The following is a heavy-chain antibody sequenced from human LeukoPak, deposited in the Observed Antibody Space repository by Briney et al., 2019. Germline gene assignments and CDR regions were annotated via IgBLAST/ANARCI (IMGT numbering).Heavy chain of an antibody. D-gene: IGHD3-3*01. J-gene: IGHJ4*02. CDR2: INSDGSEG. CDR3: AKDSFTIFGEFDY. Sequence: GGSLRLSCAVSGFTFSGFWMSWSRQAPGKGLEWVASINSDGSEGYYADVVKGRFTISRDNAKNSLYLQINSLRAEDTAVYYCAKDSFTIFGEFDYWGQGTLVTVSS. CDR1: GFTFSGFW. V-gene: IGHV3-7*03.